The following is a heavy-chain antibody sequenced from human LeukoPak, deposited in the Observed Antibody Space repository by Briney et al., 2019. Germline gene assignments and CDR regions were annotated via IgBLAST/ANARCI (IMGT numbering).Heavy chain of an antibody. CDR2: IIPMFGAA. CDR1: GDSFSKFG. J-gene: IGHJ6*03. V-gene: IGHV1-69*05. CDR3: ATEGPNYYMDV. Sequence: SVKVSCKGSGDSFSKFGISWVRQAPGEGMEWMGGIIPMFGAANYAQKFQGRVTITTDESTTTAHMELISLTSDDTAVYFCATEGPNYYMDVWGKGTTVTVSS.